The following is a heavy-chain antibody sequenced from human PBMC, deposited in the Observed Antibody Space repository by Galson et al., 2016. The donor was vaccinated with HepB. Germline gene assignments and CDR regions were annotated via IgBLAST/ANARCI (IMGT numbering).Heavy chain of an antibody. CDR2: IYYSGGT. CDR1: GGSISSYY. CDR3: ARARYSSGLYNWFDP. D-gene: IGHD6-19*01. V-gene: IGHV4-59*01. J-gene: IGHJ5*02. Sequence: ETLSLTCTVSGGSISSYYWNWIRQPPGKGLEWIGYIYYSGGTNYNPSLKSRVTISVDTSKNQFSLKLSSVTAADTAVYYCARARYSSGLYNWFDPWGQGTLVTVSS.